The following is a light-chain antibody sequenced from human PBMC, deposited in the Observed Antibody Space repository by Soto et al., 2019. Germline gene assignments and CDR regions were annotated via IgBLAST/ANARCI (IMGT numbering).Light chain of an antibody. Sequence: DIQMTQSPSSLSASVGDRVTITGRSSQSISNYLNWYQQKPGKAPKLLIYAESKVQSGVPSRFSGSGSGTDFTLLISSLQPEEFATCYCQQSYATRYTFGQGTKVDI. V-gene: IGKV1-39*01. CDR3: QQSYATRYT. CDR1: QSISNY. CDR2: AES. J-gene: IGKJ2*01.